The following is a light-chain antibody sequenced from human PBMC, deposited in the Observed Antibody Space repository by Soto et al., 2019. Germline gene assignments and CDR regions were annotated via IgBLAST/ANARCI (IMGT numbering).Light chain of an antibody. CDR1: QSVSRN. CDR3: QKYNNWPSWT. Sequence: EIVMTQSPNTLSVSPGERATLSCRASQSVSRNLAWYQQKPGQAPRLFIYGASTRATGIPARFSGSGSGTEFTLTISSLQSEDFAVYYCQKYNNWPSWTFGQGTKVDIK. J-gene: IGKJ1*01. V-gene: IGKV3-15*01. CDR2: GAS.